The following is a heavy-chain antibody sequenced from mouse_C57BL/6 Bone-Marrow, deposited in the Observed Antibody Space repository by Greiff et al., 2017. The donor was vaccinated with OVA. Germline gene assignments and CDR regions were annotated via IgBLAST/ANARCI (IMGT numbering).Heavy chain of an antibody. Sequence: QVQLKQPGAELVRPGSSVKLSCKASGYTFTSYWMHWVKQRPIQGLEWIGNIDPSDSETHYNQKFKDKATLTVDKSSSTAYMQLSSLTSEDSAVYYCARITTAVGGFAYWGQGTLVTVSA. CDR1: GYTFTSYW. J-gene: IGHJ3*01. CDR2: IDPSDSET. D-gene: IGHD1-1*01. V-gene: IGHV1-52*01. CDR3: ARITTAVGGFAY.